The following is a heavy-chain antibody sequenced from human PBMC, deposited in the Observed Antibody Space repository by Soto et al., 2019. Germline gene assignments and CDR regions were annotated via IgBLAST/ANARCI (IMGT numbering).Heavy chain of an antibody. V-gene: IGHV3-23*01. CDR2: ISGSASRT. CDR1: TFTFSSYA. D-gene: IGHD2-2*01. CDR3: ARYCSSTSCYGEAYYYYMDV. Sequence: GGSLRLSCAASTFTFSSYAMTWVRQAPGKGLEWVSGISGSASRTYYADSVKGRFTISRDNSKNTVYLQMNSLRAEATAMYYCARYCSSTSCYGEAYYYYMDVWGKGTTVTVSS. J-gene: IGHJ6*03.